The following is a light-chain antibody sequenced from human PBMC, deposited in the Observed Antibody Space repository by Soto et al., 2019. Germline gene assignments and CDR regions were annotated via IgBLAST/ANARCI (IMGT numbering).Light chain of an antibody. J-gene: IGLJ1*01. CDR1: SSDVCAYNY. V-gene: IGLV2-8*01. CDR3: TAHAGLNXWYV. CDR2: EVT. Sequence: QSSLTQPPSASGSPVQSVTISCTGTSSDVCAYNYFSWYQQHPGKDPKLMIYEVTKRPSGFPARFSGSKSGNTASLTVSGLQDEDEDDYYCTAHAGLNXWYVVGTGTKVXVX.